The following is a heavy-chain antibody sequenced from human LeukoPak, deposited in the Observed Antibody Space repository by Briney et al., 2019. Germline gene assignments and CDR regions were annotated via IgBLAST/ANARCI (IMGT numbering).Heavy chain of an antibody. Sequence: GGSLRLSCAASGFTFSSYWMHWVRQAPGKGLVWVSRINSDGSSTSYADSVKGRFTISRDNAKNTLYLQMNSLRAEDTAVYYCASTPHYYYGMDVWGQGTTVTVSS. J-gene: IGHJ6*02. CDR2: INSDGSST. CDR1: GFTFSSYW. V-gene: IGHV3-74*01. CDR3: ASTPHYYYGMDV.